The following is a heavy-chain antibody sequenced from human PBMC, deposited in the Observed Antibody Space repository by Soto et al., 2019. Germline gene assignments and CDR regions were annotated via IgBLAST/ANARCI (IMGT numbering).Heavy chain of an antibody. D-gene: IGHD2-15*01. J-gene: IGHJ4*02. CDR2: ISGSGGST. CDR1: GFTFSNYA. Sequence: GGSLRLSCAASGFTFSNYAMKWVRQAPGKGLEWVSGISGSGGSTYYADSVKGRFTISRDNSKNTLYLQMNSLRAEDTAVYYCAKGWSYYFDYWGQGTLVTVSS. CDR3: AKGWSYYFDY. V-gene: IGHV3-23*01.